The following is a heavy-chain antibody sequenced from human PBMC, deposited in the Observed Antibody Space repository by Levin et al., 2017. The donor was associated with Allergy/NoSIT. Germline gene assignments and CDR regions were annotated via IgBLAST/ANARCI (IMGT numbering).Heavy chain of an antibody. CDR3: ARVFGLGWSTEKRKGFDY. CDR1: GGSFSGYY. J-gene: IGHJ4*02. Sequence: SETLSLTCAVYGGSFSGYYWSWIRQPPGKGLEWIGEINHSGSTNYNPSLKRRGTISVDTSKNQFSLKLSSVTAADTAVYYCARVFGLGWSTEKRKGFDYWGQGTLVTVSS. D-gene: IGHD2-21*01. V-gene: IGHV4-34*01. CDR2: INHSGST.